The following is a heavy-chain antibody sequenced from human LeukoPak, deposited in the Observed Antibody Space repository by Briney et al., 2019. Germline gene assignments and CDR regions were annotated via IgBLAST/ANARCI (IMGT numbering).Heavy chain of an antibody. CDR1: GFTFDDYG. CDR2: INWNGGST. Sequence: GGSLRLSCAASGFTFDDYGMSWVRQAPGKGLEWVSGINWNGGSTGYADSVKGRFTISRDNAKNSLYLQMDSLRAEDTAVYYCANSRGHGSGNLWGQGTLVTVSS. D-gene: IGHD3-10*01. CDR3: ANSRGHGSGNL. V-gene: IGHV3-20*04. J-gene: IGHJ5*02.